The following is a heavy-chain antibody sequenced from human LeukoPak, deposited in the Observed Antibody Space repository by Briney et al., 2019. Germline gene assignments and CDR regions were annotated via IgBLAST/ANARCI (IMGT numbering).Heavy chain of an antibody. V-gene: IGHV3-7*01. CDR2: IKQDGSEK. Sequence: GGSLRLSCAASGFTFSSYWMSWVRQAPGKGLEWVANIKQDGSEKYYVDSVKGRFTISRDNAKNSLYLEMNSLRAEDTAVYYCARDRYCTTTRCSDYWGQGTLVTVSS. D-gene: IGHD2-2*01. CDR1: GFTFSSYW. CDR3: ARDRYCTTTRCSDY. J-gene: IGHJ4*02.